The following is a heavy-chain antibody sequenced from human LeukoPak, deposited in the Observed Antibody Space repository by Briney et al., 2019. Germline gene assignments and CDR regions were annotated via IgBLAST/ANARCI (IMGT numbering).Heavy chain of an antibody. Sequence: PSETLSLTCTVSGGAVSSGSYYWSWIRQPPGKGLEWMGYIYYTGNTNYIPSLRSRVTISLDRSKNQFSLNLSSVPAADTAVYYCARNCGGDCSHSGALKYFDYWGQGTLVTVSS. J-gene: IGHJ4*02. V-gene: IGHV4-61*01. D-gene: IGHD2-21*02. CDR2: IYYTGNT. CDR1: GGAVSSGSYY. CDR3: ARNCGGDCSHSGALKYFDY.